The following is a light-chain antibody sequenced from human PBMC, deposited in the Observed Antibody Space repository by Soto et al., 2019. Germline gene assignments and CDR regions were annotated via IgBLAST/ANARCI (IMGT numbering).Light chain of an antibody. CDR1: NSNIGAGFA. CDR3: HSYDSRLNCYV. CDR2: GNN. Sequence: QLVLTQPPSVPGAPGQRVTISCTGSNSNIGAGFAVHWYQQLPGTAPKLLIHGNNNRPSGVPDRFSGSKSDTSASLAITGLQADDEADYYCHSYDSRLNCYVFGTGTKLTVL. V-gene: IGLV1-40*01. J-gene: IGLJ1*01.